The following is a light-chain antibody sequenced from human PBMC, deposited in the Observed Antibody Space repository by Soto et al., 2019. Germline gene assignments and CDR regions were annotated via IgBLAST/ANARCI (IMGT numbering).Light chain of an antibody. Sequence: EIVLTQSPGTLSLSPGERATLSCRASQSVSNNNLVWFQQKPGQAPRLLVYGASSRAPGIPDRFSGSGSGTDFTITISRVEPEDFAVYWCQQYGNSLWTFGQGTKVEIK. CDR2: GAS. J-gene: IGKJ1*01. CDR1: QSVSNNN. V-gene: IGKV3-20*01. CDR3: QQYGNSLWT.